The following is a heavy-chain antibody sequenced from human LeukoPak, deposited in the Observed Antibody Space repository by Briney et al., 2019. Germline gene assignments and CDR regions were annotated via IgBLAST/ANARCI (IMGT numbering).Heavy chain of an antibody. CDR1: AFTFSSYS. CDR3: ARVPSGTTRDY. Sequence: VGSLRLSCAASAFTFSSYSMNWVRQAPGKGLEWVSSISSSSSYIYYADSVKGRFTISRDNAKNSLYLQMNSLRAEDTAVYYCARVPSGTTRDYCGQGTLVTVSS. D-gene: IGHD1-7*01. J-gene: IGHJ4*02. V-gene: IGHV3-21*01. CDR2: ISSSSSYI.